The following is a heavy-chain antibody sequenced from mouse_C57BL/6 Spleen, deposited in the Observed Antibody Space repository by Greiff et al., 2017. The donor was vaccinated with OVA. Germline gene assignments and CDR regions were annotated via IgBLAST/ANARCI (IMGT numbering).Heavy chain of an antibody. CDR1: GYTFTDYY. Sequence: QVQLKESGAELVRPGASVKLSCKASGYTFTDYYINWVKQRPGQGLEWIARIYPGRGNTYYNEKFKGKATLTAEKSSSTAYRQLSSLTSEDSAVYFCAIWGGYFDYWCQGTTLTVSS. V-gene: IGHV1-76*01. CDR2: IYPGRGNT. CDR3: AIWGGYFDY. J-gene: IGHJ2*01. D-gene: IGHD1-1*02.